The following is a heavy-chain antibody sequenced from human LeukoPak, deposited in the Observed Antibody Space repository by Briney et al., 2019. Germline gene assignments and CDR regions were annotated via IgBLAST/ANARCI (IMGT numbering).Heavy chain of an antibody. J-gene: IGHJ3*02. V-gene: IGHV4-39*07. Sequence: PSETLSLTCTVSGGSISSSSYYWGWIRQPPGKGLEWIGSIYYSGSTYYNPSLKSRVTISVDTSKNQFSLKLSSVTAADTAVYYCARGNILTGYWGHAFDIWGQGTMVTVSS. D-gene: IGHD3-9*01. CDR2: IYYSGST. CDR1: GGSISSSSYY. CDR3: ARGNILTGYWGHAFDI.